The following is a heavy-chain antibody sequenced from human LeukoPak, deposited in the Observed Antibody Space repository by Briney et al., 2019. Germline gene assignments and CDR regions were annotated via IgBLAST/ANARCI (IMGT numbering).Heavy chain of an antibody. J-gene: IGHJ6*03. CDR1: GFTFSSYG. CDR3: AKDWSGYPYYYYYYMDV. CDR2: ISGSGGST. V-gene: IGHV3-23*01. D-gene: IGHD3-3*01. Sequence: GGSLRLSCAASGFTFSSYGMHWVRQAPGKGLEWVSAISGSGGSTYYADSVKGRFTISRDNSKNTLYLQMNSLRAEDTAVYYCAKDWSGYPYYYYYYMDVWGKGTTVTVSS.